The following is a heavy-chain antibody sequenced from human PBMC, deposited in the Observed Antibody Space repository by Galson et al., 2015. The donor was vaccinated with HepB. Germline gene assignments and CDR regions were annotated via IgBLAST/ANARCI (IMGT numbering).Heavy chain of an antibody. D-gene: IGHD3-3*01. Sequence: SLRLSCAASGFTFSSYAMHWVRQAPGKGLEWVAVISYDGSNKYYADSVKGRFTISRDNSKNTLYLQMNSLRAEDTAVYYCASPYYDFWSGYPPTLFDYWGQGTLVTVSS. CDR2: ISYDGSNK. CDR3: ASPYYDFWSGYPPTLFDY. V-gene: IGHV3-30-3*01. J-gene: IGHJ4*02. CDR1: GFTFSSYA.